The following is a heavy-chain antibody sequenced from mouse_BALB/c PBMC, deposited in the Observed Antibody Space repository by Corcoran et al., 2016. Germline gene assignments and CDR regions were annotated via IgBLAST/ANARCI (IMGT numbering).Heavy chain of an antibody. Sequence: LVKTGASVKISCKASGYSFTGYYMHWVKQSHGKSLERIGYISCYNGATSYNQKFKGKATFTVDTSSSTAYMELSSLTSEDSAVYYCARNNWAWFAYWGQGTLVTVSA. CDR3: ARNNWAWFAY. D-gene: IGHD4-1*02. CDR2: ISCYNGAT. V-gene: IGHV1S34*01. J-gene: IGHJ3*01. CDR1: GYSFTGYY.